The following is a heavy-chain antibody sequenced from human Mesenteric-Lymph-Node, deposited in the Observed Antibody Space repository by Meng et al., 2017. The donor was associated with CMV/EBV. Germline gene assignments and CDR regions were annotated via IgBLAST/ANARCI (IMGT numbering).Heavy chain of an antibody. J-gene: IGHJ5*02. CDR3: ARNDGYAHDP. D-gene: IGHD5-12*01. CDR1: GDSITSGGW. CDR2: VSTDGAT. V-gene: IGHV4-4*02. Sequence: LRCTVSGDSITSGGWWSWVRQPPGKGLEWVGEVSTDGATNYKPSLKSRLFISMDQSKNQFSLTLSSVTAADTAIYYCARNDGYAHDPWGQGSLVTVSS.